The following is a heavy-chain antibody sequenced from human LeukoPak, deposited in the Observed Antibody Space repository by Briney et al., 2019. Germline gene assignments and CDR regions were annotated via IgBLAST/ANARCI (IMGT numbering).Heavy chain of an antibody. CDR3: ARGQLELIDY. D-gene: IGHD1-1*01. CDR2: IYHSGST. J-gene: IGHJ4*02. Sequence: SQTLSLTCTVSGGSISSGGYYWSWIRQPPGKGLEWIGYIYHSGSTYYNPSLKSRVTISVDRSKNQFSLKLSSVTAADTAVHYCARGQLELIDYWGQGTLVTVSS. CDR1: GGSISSGGYY. V-gene: IGHV4-30-2*01.